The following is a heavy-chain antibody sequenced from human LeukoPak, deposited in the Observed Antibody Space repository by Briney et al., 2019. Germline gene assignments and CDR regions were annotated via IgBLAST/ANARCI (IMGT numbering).Heavy chain of an antibody. V-gene: IGHV1-69*06. Sequence: GASVKVSCKASGGTFSSYAISWVRQAPGQGLEWMGGIIPIFGTANYAQKLQGRVTITADKSTSTAYMELSSLRSEDTAVYYCARGAVAGPSDYWGQGTLVTVSS. J-gene: IGHJ4*02. D-gene: IGHD6-19*01. CDR1: GGTFSSYA. CDR3: ARGAVAGPSDY. CDR2: IIPIFGTA.